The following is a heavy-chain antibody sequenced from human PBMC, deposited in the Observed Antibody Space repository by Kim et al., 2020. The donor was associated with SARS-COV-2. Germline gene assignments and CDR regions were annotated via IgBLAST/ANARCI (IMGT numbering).Heavy chain of an antibody. CDR3: ARAREAAAGGLDYFDY. D-gene: IGHD6-13*01. V-gene: IGHV1-69*04. J-gene: IGHJ4*02. Sequence: TFQGRVTITADKSTSTAYMELSSLRSEDTAVYYCARAREAAAGGLDYFDYWGQGTLVTVSS.